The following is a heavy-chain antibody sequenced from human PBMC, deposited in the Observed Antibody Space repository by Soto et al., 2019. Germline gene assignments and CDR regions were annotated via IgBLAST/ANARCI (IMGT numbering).Heavy chain of an antibody. D-gene: IGHD2-15*01. V-gene: IGHV3-11*01. CDR2: ISSSGSTI. J-gene: IGHJ4*02. CDR3: ARDAGYCSGGSCSYYFDY. Sequence: PGGSMRLSCAASGFTFSDYYMSWIRQAPGKGLEWVPYISSSGSTIYYADSVKGRFTISRDNAKNSLYLQMNSLRAEDTAVYYCARDAGYCSGGSCSYYFDYWGQGTLVTVSS. CDR1: GFTFSDYY.